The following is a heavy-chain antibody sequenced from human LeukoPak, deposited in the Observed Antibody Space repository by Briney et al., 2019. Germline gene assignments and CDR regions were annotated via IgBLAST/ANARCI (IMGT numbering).Heavy chain of an antibody. CDR2: INPNSGGT. J-gene: IGHJ4*02. D-gene: IGHD3-16*01. V-gene: IGHV1-2*02. CDR1: GYTFTGYY. CDR3: ARTPMITFGGVPFDY. Sequence: ASVKVSCKASGYTFTGYYMHWVRQAPGQGLEWMGWINPNSGGTNYAQKFQGRVTMTTDTSTSTAYMELRSLRSDDTAVYYCARTPMITFGGVPFDYWGQGTLVTVSS.